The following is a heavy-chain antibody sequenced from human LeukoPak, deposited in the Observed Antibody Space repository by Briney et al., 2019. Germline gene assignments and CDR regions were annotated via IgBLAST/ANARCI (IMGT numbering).Heavy chain of an antibody. J-gene: IGHJ3*02. CDR3: AKLGENDAFDI. V-gene: IGHV3-30*18. Sequence: GRSLRLSCAASGFTFSSYGMHWVRQAPGKGLEWVAVISYDGSNKYYADSVKGRFTISRDNSKNTLYLQMNSLGAEDTAVYYCAKLGENDAFDIWGQGTMVTVSS. CDR1: GFTFSSYG. CDR2: ISYDGSNK.